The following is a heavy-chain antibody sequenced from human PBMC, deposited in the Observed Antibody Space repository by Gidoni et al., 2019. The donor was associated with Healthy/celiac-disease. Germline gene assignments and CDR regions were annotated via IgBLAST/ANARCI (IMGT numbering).Heavy chain of an antibody. D-gene: IGHD1-26*01. CDR2: IYYSGST. CDR1: GGSISSYY. CDR3: ARLYSGSYDRRGLFGMDV. Sequence: QVQLQESGPGLVKPSETLSLTCTVSGGSISSYYWSWIRQPPGKGLEWIGYIYYSGSTNYNPSLKSRVTISVDTSKNQFSLKLSSVTAADTAVYYCARLYSGSYDRRGLFGMDVWGQGTTVTVSS. V-gene: IGHV4-59*01. J-gene: IGHJ6*02.